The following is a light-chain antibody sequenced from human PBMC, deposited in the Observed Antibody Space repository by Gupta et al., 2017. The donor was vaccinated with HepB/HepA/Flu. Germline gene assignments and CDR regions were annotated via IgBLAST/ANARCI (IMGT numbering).Light chain of an antibody. J-gene: IGLJ2*01. V-gene: IGLV8-61*01. CDR2: KTN. CDR3: VLYIGSGISV. Sequence: QTVVTQEPSFSVSPGGTVTLTCGLSSGSVSTGYHPRWYPLTPCQAHRRLVYKTNSRFDGAPGRFSGSFGGNTAALTITVAQAEEESDYYCVLYIGSGISVFGGGTKLTVL. CDR1: SGSVSTGYH.